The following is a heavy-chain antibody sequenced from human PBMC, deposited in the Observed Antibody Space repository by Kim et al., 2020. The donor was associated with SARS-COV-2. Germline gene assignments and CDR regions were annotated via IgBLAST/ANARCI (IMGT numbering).Heavy chain of an antibody. Sequence: ASVKVSCKASGYPFTNNAISWVQQAPGQGLEWMGWINTDTGHPTYAQAFTRRFVFSVDTSVTTAYLQISSLEAEDTALYYCARVIWGTYRYTDYWGQGNLVTVAS. J-gene: IGHJ4*02. CDR1: GYPFTNNA. V-gene: IGHV7-4-1*02. D-gene: IGHD3-16*02. CDR3: ARVIWGTYRYTDY. CDR2: INTDTGHP.